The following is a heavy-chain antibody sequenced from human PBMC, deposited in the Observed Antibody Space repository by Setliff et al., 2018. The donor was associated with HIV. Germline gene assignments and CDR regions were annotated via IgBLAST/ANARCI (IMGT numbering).Heavy chain of an antibody. J-gene: IGHJ6*02. CDR2: IYAGGST. V-gene: IGHV3-53*01. Sequence: RLSCAASGLTDTYNYMSWVRQAPGKGLEWVSVIYAGGSTYYADSVKGRFTISRDNSKNMLYLQMDSLRAEDTAVYYCARGRNRNYVVYGMDVWGQGTTVTVSS. CDR3: ARGRNRNYVVYGMDV. D-gene: IGHD1-7*01. CDR1: GLTDTYNY.